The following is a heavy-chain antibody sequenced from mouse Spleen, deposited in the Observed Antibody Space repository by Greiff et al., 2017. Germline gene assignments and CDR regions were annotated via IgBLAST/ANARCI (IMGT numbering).Heavy chain of an antibody. CDR2: ISNLAYSI. D-gene: IGHD2-3*01. V-gene: IGHV5-15*04. CDR1: GFTFSDYG. J-gene: IGHJ2*01. CDR3: ARHGDGCFDY. Sequence: EVMLVESGGGLVQPGGSLKLSCAASGFTFSDYGMAWVRQAPRKGPEWVAFISNLAYSIYYADTVTGRFTISRENAKNTLYLEMSSLRSEDTAMYYCARHGDGCFDYWGQGTTLTVSS.